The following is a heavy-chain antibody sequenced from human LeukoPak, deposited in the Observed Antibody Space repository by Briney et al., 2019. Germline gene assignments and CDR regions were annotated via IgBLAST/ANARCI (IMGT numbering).Heavy chain of an antibody. Sequence: GASVKVSCKASGYTFSSDGISWVRQAPGQGLEWMGWISSYNGNTKYAEKLQGRVTMTTGTSTSTAYMELRSLRSDDTAVYYCAREVEAVLDYWGQGTLVTVSS. CDR2: ISSYNGNT. CDR1: GYTFSSDG. J-gene: IGHJ4*02. V-gene: IGHV1-18*01. CDR3: AREVEAVLDY. D-gene: IGHD2-8*01.